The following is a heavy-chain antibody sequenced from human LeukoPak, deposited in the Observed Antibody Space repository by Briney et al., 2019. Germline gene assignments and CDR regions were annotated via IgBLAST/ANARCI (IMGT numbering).Heavy chain of an antibody. V-gene: IGHV1-8*03. J-gene: IGHJ4*02. CDR3: AREEDYGDYLDY. D-gene: IGHD4-17*01. CDR2: MNPNSGNT. CDR1: GYTFTSYD. Sequence: GASVKVSCKASGYTFTSYDINWVRQATGRGLEWMGWMNPNSGNTGYAQKFQGRVTITRNTSISTAYMELSSLRSEDTAVYYCAREEDYGDYLDYWGQGTLVTVSS.